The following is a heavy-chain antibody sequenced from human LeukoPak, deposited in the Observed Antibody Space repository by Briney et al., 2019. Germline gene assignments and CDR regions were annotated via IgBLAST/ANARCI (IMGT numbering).Heavy chain of an antibody. CDR3: ARDPSDVYDSSGYYDY. CDR2: ITPSGDST. D-gene: IGHD3-22*01. Sequence: ASVKVSCKASGYIFTNYYLHWVRQAPGHGLEWMGIITPSGDSTTYAQNFRGRVTITRDTSASTAYMELSSLRSEDTAVYYCARDPSDVYDSSGYYDYWGQGTLVTVSS. CDR1: GYIFTNYY. V-gene: IGHV1-46*01. J-gene: IGHJ4*02.